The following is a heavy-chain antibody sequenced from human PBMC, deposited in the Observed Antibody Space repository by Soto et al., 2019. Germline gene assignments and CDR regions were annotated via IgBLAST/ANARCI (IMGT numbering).Heavy chain of an antibody. Sequence: KVSCKASGYTFTSYGISWVRQAPGQGLEWMGWISAYNGNTNYAQKLQGRVTMTTDTSTSTAYMELRSLRSDDTAVYYCARARPSYYGSGTLNYYFDYCGQGTLVSVSS. J-gene: IGHJ4*02. V-gene: IGHV1-18*04. CDR1: GYTFTSYG. CDR3: ARARPSYYGSGTLNYYFDY. D-gene: IGHD3-10*01. CDR2: ISAYNGNT.